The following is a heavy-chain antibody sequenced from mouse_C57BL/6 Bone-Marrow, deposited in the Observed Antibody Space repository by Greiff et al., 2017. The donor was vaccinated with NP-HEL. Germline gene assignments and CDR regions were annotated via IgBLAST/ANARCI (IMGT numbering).Heavy chain of an antibody. J-gene: IGHJ4*01. Sequence: VMLVESGPGLVAPSQSLSITCTVSGFSLTSYAISWVRQPPGKGLEWLGVIWTGGGTNYNSALKSRLSISKDNSKSQVFLKMNSLQTDDTARYYCARGVTGFYYYAMDYWGQGTSVTVSS. V-gene: IGHV2-9-1*01. CDR2: IWTGGGT. D-gene: IGHD2-1*01. CDR3: ARGVTGFYYYAMDY. CDR1: GFSLTSYA.